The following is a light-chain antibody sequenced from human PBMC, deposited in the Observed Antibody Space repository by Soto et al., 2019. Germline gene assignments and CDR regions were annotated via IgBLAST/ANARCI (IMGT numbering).Light chain of an antibody. V-gene: IGKV3-20*01. CDR3: KQYGGSTGT. CDR1: QRVTSNY. CDR2: GTS. J-gene: IGKJ1*01. Sequence: EIVLTQSPGTLSLSPGERATLSCRASQRVTSNYLAWYQQKPGRIPRLLIYGTSSRAGGVPDRFSGSGSGKAFTLTISRLEPEDFAVYYCKQYGGSTGTFGQGTKV.